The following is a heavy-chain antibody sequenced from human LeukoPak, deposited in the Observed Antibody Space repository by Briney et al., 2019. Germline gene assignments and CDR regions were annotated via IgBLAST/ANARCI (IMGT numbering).Heavy chain of an antibody. D-gene: IGHD5-18*01. J-gene: IGHJ4*02. V-gene: IGHV4-34*01. CDR2: INHSGST. CDR1: GGSFSGYY. Sequence: SETLSLTCAVYGGSFSGYYWSWIRPPPGEGLEWIGEINHSGSTNYNPSLKSRVTISVDTSKNQFSLKLSSVTAADTAVYYCARGPGSLYSYGYGYWGQGTLVTVSS. CDR3: ARGPGSLYSYGYGY.